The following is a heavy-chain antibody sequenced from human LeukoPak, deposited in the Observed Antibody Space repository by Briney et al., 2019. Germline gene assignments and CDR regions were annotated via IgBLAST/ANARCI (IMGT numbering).Heavy chain of an antibody. CDR2: ISNSGGST. V-gene: IGHV3-23*01. J-gene: IGHJ4*02. CDR3: ARRGYYYDSRGYYGDYFDY. CDR1: GFTFSSYV. D-gene: IGHD3-22*01. Sequence: GGSLRLSCAASGFTFSSYVMSWVRQAPGKGLEWVSSISNSGGSTYYADSVKGRFTISRDNSKNTLYLQMNSLRAEDTAVYYCARRGYYYDSRGYYGDYFDYWGQGTLVTVSS.